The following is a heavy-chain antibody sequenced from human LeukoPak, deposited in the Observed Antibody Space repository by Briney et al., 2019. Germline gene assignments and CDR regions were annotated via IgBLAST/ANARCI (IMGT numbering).Heavy chain of an antibody. CDR3: ARGGYCSSTSCYYFDY. J-gene: IGHJ4*02. D-gene: IGHD2-2*01. V-gene: IGHV1-8*03. CDR2: MNPNSGNT. Sequence: ASVKVSYKASGYTFTSYDINWVRQATGQGLEWMGWMNPNSGNTGYAQKFQGRVTITRNTSISTAYMELSSLRSEDTAVYYCARGGYCSSTSCYYFDYWGQGTLVTVSS. CDR1: GYTFTSYD.